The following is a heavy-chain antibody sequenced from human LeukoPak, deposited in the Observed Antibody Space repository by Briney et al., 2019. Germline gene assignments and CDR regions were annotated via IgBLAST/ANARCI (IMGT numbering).Heavy chain of an antibody. CDR1: GLTFSSYW. CDR2: IKQDGSET. D-gene: IGHD6-13*01. V-gene: IGHV3-7*01. J-gene: IGHJ4*02. Sequence: GGSLRLSCVASGLTFSSYWMSWVRQAPGKGLEWVANIKQDGSETYYVGSVKGRFTISRDNARNSLYLQMNSLRADDTAVYYCARDLGSSWDYFDYWGQGTLVTVSS. CDR3: ARDLGSSWDYFDY.